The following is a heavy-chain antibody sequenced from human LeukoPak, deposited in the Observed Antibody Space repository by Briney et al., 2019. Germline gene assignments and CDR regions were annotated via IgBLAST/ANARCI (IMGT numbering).Heavy chain of an antibody. CDR1: GGSISSYY. V-gene: IGHV4-59*01. J-gene: IGHJ4*02. Sequence: SETLSLTCTVSGGSISSYYWSWIRQPPGKGLEWIGYIYYSGSTNYNPSLKSRVTISVDTSKNQFSPKLSSVTAADTAVYYCARARGDFWSGYPYFDYWGQGTLVTVSS. D-gene: IGHD3-3*01. CDR2: IYYSGST. CDR3: ARARGDFWSGYPYFDY.